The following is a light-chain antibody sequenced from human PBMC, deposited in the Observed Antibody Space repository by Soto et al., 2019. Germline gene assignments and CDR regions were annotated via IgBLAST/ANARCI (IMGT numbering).Light chain of an antibody. Sequence: DIQMTQSHYTLSASVGDRVAITCGCSQGISGWLAWYQQKAGKAPKLLIFDASSLKSGVPSRFSGSGSGTEFTLTISSLQPDDFAAHYCQQYYRVPGWTFGQGTKV. CDR2: DAS. CDR3: QQYYRVPGWT. J-gene: IGKJ1*01. V-gene: IGKV1-5*01. CDR1: QGISGW.